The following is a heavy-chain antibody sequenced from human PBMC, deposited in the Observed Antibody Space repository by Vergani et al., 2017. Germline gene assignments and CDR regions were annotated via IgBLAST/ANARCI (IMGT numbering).Heavy chain of an antibody. V-gene: IGHV3-21*01. Sequence: EVQLVESGGGLVKPGGSLRLSCAASGFTFSSYSMNWVRQAPGKGLEWGSSISSSSSYIYYADSVKGRFTISRDNAKNSLYLQMNSLRAEDTAVYYCAREGENCGGDCYLGGAGDQWDGAVYWGQGTLVTVSS. CDR2: ISSSSSYI. J-gene: IGHJ4*02. CDR1: GFTFSSYS. D-gene: IGHD2-21*02. CDR3: AREGENCGGDCYLGGAGDQWDGAVY.